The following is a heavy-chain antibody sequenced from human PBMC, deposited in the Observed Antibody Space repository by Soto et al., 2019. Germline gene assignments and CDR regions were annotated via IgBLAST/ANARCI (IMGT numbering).Heavy chain of an antibody. CDR2: IYYTGNT. J-gene: IGHJ2*01. Sequence: QVQLQESGPGLVEPSETLSLTCTVSGGSISTYYWNWIRQPPGQGLEWVGYIYYTGNTNYNPALKGRVTVTVDKSKNQFSLKLSSGTAADGDVYYCARSYGEAYAYGWWYFDVWGRGTLVTVSS. V-gene: IGHV4-59*12. CDR1: GGSISTYY. CDR3: ARSYGEAYAYGWWYFDV. D-gene: IGHD3-10*01.